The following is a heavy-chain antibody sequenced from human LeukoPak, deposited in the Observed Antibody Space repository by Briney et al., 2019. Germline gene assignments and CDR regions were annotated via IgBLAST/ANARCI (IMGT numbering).Heavy chain of an antibody. CDR1: GYTFTGYY. J-gene: IGHJ4*02. CDR2: INPNSGGT. V-gene: IGHV1-2*02. Sequence: ASVKVSCKASGYTFTGYYMHWVRQAPGQALEWMGWINPNSGGTNYAQKFQGRVTMTRDTSISTAYMELSRLRSDDTAVYYCAIIVIPAALSRDYFDYWGQGTLVTVSS. CDR3: AIIVIPAALSRDYFDY. D-gene: IGHD2-2*01.